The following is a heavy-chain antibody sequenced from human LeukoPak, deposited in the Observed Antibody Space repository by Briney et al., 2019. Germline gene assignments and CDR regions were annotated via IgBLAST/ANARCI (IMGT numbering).Heavy chain of an antibody. Sequence: PGGSLRLSCSASGFTFSNYAMHWVRQAPGKGLDYVSAISTNGGATYYGDSVKGRFTISRDNSQNTVFLQMSSLRPEDTAVYYCVKHSTLEYFDHWGPGTLVTVSS. CDR3: VKHSTLEYFDH. D-gene: IGHD1-1*01. CDR2: ISTNGGAT. J-gene: IGHJ4*02. CDR1: GFTFSNYA. V-gene: IGHV3-64D*09.